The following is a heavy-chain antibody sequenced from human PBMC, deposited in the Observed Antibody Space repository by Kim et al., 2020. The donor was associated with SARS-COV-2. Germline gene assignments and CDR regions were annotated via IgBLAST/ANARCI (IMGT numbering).Heavy chain of an antibody. J-gene: IGHJ4*02. CDR2: SRNKAYSHTT. D-gene: IGHD3-10*01. CDR3: TRTLSYDSVRLVLFDY. V-gene: IGHV3-72*01. CDR1: GFAFSDHY. Sequence: GGSLRLSCAASGFAFSDHYMDWVRQAPGKGLEWVARSRNKAYSHTTEYAASVKGRFTISRDDSKNSLYLQMNSLKTEDTAVYYCTRTLSYDSVRLVLFDYWGQGTPVTVSS.